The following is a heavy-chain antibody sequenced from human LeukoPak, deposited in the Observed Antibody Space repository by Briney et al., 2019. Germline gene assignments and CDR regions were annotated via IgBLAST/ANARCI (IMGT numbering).Heavy chain of an antibody. J-gene: IGHJ6*03. CDR2: IYYSGST. CDR1: GGSISSSSYY. Sequence: SETLSLTCTVSGGSISSSSYYWGWIRQPPGKGLEWIGSIYYSGSTYYNPSLKSRVTISVDTSKNQFSLKLSSVTAADTAVYYCARVRYDFRSGPNKRTLYYYYMDVWGKGTTVTVSS. CDR3: ARVRYDFRSGPNKRTLYYYYMDV. V-gene: IGHV4-39*07. D-gene: IGHD3-3*01.